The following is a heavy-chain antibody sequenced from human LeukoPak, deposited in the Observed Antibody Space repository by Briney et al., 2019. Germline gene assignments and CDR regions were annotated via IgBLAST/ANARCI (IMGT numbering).Heavy chain of an antibody. CDR3: AKEALVVPAANPYYYYYMDV. D-gene: IGHD2-2*01. CDR1: GFTFDDYA. J-gene: IGHJ6*03. CDR2: ISGDGGST. Sequence: PGGSLRLSCAASGFTFDDYAMHRVRQAPGKGLEWVSLISGDGGSTYYADSVKGRFTISRDNSKNSLYLQMNSLRTEDTALYYCAKEALVVPAANPYYYYYMDVWGKGTTVTVSS. V-gene: IGHV3-43*02.